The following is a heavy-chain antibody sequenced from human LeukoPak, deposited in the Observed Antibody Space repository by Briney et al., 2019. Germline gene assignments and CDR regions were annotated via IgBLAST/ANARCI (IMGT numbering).Heavy chain of an antibody. CDR1: GFTFSSYS. CDR3: ARGMGFGESNDAFDI. V-gene: IGHV3-21*01. D-gene: IGHD3-10*01. CDR2: ISSSSSYI. J-gene: IGHJ3*02. Sequence: AGGSLRLSRAASGFTFSSYSMNWVRQAPGKGLEWVSSISSSSSYIYYADSVKGRFTISRDNAKNSLYLQMNSLRAEDTAVYYCARGMGFGESNDAFDIWGQGTMVTVSS.